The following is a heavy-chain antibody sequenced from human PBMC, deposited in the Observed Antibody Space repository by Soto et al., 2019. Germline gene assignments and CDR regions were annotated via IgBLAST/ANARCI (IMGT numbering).Heavy chain of an antibody. CDR1: GFSLSTSGVS. V-gene: IGHV2-5*02. Sequence: QITLKESGPTLVKPTQTLTLTCTFSGFSLSTSGVSVGWIRQPPGKALEWLALIYWDDDKRYRPSLKSRLTITKDSSKSQVVLTMTNMDPVDTATYYCAHRRCSGNSCYPFDYWGQGILVTVSS. J-gene: IGHJ4*02. CDR2: IYWDDDK. D-gene: IGHD2-2*01. CDR3: AHRRCSGNSCYPFDY.